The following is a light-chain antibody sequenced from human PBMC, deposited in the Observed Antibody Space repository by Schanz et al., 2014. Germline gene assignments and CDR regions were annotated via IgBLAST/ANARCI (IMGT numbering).Light chain of an antibody. CDR2: DAS. CDR1: QSISTY. CDR3: QQYHNWPPWT. Sequence: EILLTQSPATLSLSPGERATLSCRASQSISTYLAWYQHKPGQGPRLLISDASNRATGTPARFSGSGSGTDFTLTISSLQSEDFAVYYCQQYHNWPPWTFGQGTKVEIK. J-gene: IGKJ1*01. V-gene: IGKV3-11*01.